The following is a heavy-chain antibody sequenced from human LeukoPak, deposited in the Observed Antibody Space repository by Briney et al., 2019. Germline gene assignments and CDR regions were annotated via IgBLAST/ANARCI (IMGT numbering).Heavy chain of an antibody. Sequence: SGTLSLTCTVSGGSISSNYWSWIRQPPGKGLEWIGYIYSSGSTNYNPSLESRVTISVDTSKNQFSLKLSSVTAADTAVYYCASGSVAAVDYWGQGTLVTVSS. CDR3: ASGSVAAVDY. J-gene: IGHJ4*02. D-gene: IGHD6-13*01. CDR1: GGSISSNY. CDR2: IYSSGST. V-gene: IGHV4-59*08.